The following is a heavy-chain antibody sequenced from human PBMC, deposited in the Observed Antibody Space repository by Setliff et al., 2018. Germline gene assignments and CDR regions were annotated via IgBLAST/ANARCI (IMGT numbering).Heavy chain of an antibody. Sequence: PSETLSLTCTVSGDSIRSSSFYWGWIRQPPGKGLEWIGSIYYDGRTYFNPSVKSRLTISVATGTAYMELRSLKSDDTAVYYCVRGSGPWVVVAIPFDRWGQGTLVTVSS. D-gene: IGHD2-2*02. CDR1: GDSIRSSSFY. CDR2: IYYDGRT. V-gene: IGHV4-39*07. CDR3: VRGSGPWVVVAIPFDR. J-gene: IGHJ4*02.